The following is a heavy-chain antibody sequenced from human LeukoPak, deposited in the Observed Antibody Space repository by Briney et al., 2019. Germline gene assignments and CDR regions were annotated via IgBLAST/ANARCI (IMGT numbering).Heavy chain of an antibody. V-gene: IGHV3-23*01. CDR1: GFTFSTYA. CDR2: ITSSGSNT. D-gene: IGHD5-12*01. J-gene: IGHJ4*02. CDR3: ARDVQPSGYDSAFDY. Sequence: PGGSLRLSCAASGFTFSTYAMSWVRQAPGKGLEWVSLITSSGSNTYYADSVKGRFTISRDNAKNSLYLQMNSLRAEDTAVYYCARDVQPSGYDSAFDYWGQGTLVTVSS.